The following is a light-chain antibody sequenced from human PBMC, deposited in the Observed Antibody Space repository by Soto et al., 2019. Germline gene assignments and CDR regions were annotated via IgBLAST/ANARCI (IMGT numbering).Light chain of an antibody. V-gene: IGLV2-14*03. CDR3: TSYSSSTTHVV. Sequence: QSALTQPASVSGSPGRSVTISCTGSSSDIGGFNYVSWYQHLPGRAPKLIIYDVTNRPSGISYRFSASKPSGTASLTISGLQAEDEGYYYCTSYSSSTTHVVFGGGTQLTVL. CDR1: SSDIGGFNY. CDR2: DVT. J-gene: IGLJ2*01.